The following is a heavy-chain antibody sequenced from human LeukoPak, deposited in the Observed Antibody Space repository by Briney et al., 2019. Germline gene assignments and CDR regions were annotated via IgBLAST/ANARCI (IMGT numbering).Heavy chain of an antibody. CDR1: GGTFSSYA. CDR3: ARGPKGIVVVPAAIKAPYYYYMDV. D-gene: IGHD2-2*01. V-gene: IGHV1-69*01. CDR2: IIPIFGTA. J-gene: IGHJ6*03. Sequence: ASVKVSCKASGGTFSSYAISWVRQAPGQGLEWMGGIIPIFGTANYAQKFQGRVTITADESTSTAYMELSSLRSEDTAVYYCARGPKGIVVVPAAIKAPYYYYMDVWGKGTTVTVSS.